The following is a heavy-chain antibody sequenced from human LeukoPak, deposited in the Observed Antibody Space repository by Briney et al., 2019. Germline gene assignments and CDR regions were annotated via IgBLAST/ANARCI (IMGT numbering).Heavy chain of an antibody. CDR2: IYNHGRT. D-gene: IGHD1-26*01. J-gene: IGHJ2*01. Sequence: SETLSLTCTVSGASLTYWTWIRQPPGKGLEWIGVIYNHGRTEHNPSLKSRVTISFYTSANEVSLKLRSVTAADTAVYYCARGLAGAHSGAIYSDLWGRGTVVTVSS. CDR3: ARGLAGAHSGAIYSDL. V-gene: IGHV4-59*01. CDR1: GASLTY.